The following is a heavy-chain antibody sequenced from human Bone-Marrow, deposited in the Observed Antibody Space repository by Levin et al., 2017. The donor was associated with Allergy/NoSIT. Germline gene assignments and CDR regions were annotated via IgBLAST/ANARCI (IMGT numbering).Heavy chain of an antibody. J-gene: IGHJ4*02. V-gene: IGHV3-72*01. CDR1: GFTLSDYY. Sequence: GESLKISCAASGFTLSDYYMDWVRQAPGKGLEWVGRTRSKAHGYTTDYAASVRGRFTISRDDSKNSLYLQMNSLKTEDTAVYYCTTDSQTAFDFWGQGTLVTVSS. CDR3: TTDSQTAFDF. CDR2: TRSKAHGYTT.